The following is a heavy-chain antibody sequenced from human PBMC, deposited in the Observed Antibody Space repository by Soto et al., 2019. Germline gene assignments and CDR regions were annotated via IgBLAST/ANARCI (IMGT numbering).Heavy chain of an antibody. CDR2: INPNSGGT. CDR1: GYTFTGYY. J-gene: IGHJ6*02. CDR3: ARGSAVYYYGMDV. Sequence: ASVQVSCKASGYTFTGYYMHWVRQAPGQGVEWMGWINPNSGGTNYAQKFQGWVTMTRDTSISTAYMELSRLRSDDTAVYYCARGSAVYYYGMDVWGQGTTVTVSS. D-gene: IGHD3-10*01. V-gene: IGHV1-2*04.